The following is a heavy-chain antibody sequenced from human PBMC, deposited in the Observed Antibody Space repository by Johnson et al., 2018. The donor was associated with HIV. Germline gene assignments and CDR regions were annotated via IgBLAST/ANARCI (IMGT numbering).Heavy chain of an antibody. Sequence: EVQLVESGGGLIQPGGSLRLSCAASGFTVSSNYMSWVRQAPGKGLEWVSVIYSGGSTYYADSVKGRFTISRDNSKNTLYLQMNSLKPEDTAVYYCARDRGQDYDFWSGYRDVFDIWGQGTMVTVSS. CDR1: GFTVSSNY. CDR3: ARDRGQDYDFWSGYRDVFDI. V-gene: IGHV3-66*03. D-gene: IGHD3-3*01. CDR2: IYSGGST. J-gene: IGHJ3*02.